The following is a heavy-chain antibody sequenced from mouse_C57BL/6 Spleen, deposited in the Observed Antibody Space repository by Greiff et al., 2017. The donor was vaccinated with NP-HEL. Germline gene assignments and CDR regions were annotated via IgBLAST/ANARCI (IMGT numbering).Heavy chain of an antibody. CDR3: ARFYDGYYAWFAY. CDR1: GYTFTSYW. Sequence: QVQLQQPGAELVKPGASVKLSCKASGYTFTSYWMHWVKQRPGRGLEWTGRIDPNSGGTKYNEKFKSKATLTVDKPSSTAYMQLSSLTSEDSAVYYCARFYDGYYAWFAYWGQGTLVTVSA. J-gene: IGHJ3*01. V-gene: IGHV1-72*01. D-gene: IGHD2-3*01. CDR2: IDPNSGGT.